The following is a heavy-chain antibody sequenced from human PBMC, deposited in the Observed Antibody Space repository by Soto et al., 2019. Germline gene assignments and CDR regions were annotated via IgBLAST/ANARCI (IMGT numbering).Heavy chain of an antibody. CDR1: GFTFSSNS. Sequence: EVQLVESGGGLVQPGGSLRLSCAASGFTFSSNSMNWVRQAPGQGLQWVSYISSSSSAIYYADSLKGRFTISRDNAKNSLYLKMNSLRDEDTAVYYCARRASYWYFDLWGRGTLVTVSS. CDR2: ISSSSSAI. J-gene: IGHJ2*01. V-gene: IGHV3-48*02. CDR3: ARRASYWYFDL.